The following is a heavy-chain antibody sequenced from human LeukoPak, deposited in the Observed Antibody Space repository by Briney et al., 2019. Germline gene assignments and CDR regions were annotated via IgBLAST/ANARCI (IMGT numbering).Heavy chain of an antibody. V-gene: IGHV3-30*02. CDR1: GFTFSSYG. D-gene: IGHD2-15*01. J-gene: IGHJ4*02. CDR2: IRYDGSNK. CDR3: AKDTRRVVVVAATPFADY. Sequence: PGGSLRLSCAASGFTFSSYGMHWVRRAPGKGLEWVAFIRYDGSNKYYADSVKGRFTISRDNSKNTLYLQMNSLRAEDTAVYYCAKDTRRVVVVAATPFADYWGQGTLVTVSS.